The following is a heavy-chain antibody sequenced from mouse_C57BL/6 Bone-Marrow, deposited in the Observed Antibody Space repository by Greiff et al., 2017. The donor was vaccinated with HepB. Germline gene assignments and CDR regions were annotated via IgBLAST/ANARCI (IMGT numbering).Heavy chain of an antibody. CDR1: GFTFSDYG. CDR2: ISSGSSTI. V-gene: IGHV5-17*01. D-gene: IGHD2-4*01. CDR3: ARDYEGYFDV. J-gene: IGHJ1*03. Sequence: EVQVVQSGGGLVKPGGSLKLSCAASGFTFSDYGMHWVRQAPEKGLEWVAYISSGSSTIYYADTVKGRFTISRDNAKNTLFLQLTSLGSEDTAMYYCARDYEGYFDVWGTGTTVTVSS.